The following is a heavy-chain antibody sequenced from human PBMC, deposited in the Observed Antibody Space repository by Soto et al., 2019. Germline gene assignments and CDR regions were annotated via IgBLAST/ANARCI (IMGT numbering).Heavy chain of an antibody. V-gene: IGHV4-34*01. CDR3: ARGIGDGESDY. D-gene: IGHD4-17*01. CDR1: GGSFSGYY. J-gene: IGHJ4*02. CDR2: INHSGST. Sequence: SETLSLTCAVYGGSFSGYYWSWIRQPPGKGLEWIGEINHSGSTNYNPSLMSRVTISVYTSKTLFSLKLSPVTAADTAVYYCARGIGDGESDYWGQGTLVTVSS.